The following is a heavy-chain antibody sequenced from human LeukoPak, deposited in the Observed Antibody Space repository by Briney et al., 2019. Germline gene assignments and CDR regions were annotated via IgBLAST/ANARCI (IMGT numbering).Heavy chain of an antibody. CDR3: ARGHYYDSSGSPKDAFDI. CDR2: IWYDGSNK. Sequence: GGSLRLSCAASGFTFSSYGMHWVRQAPGKGLEWVAGIWYDGSNKDYADSVKGRFTISRDNSKNTVYLQMNSLRAGDTAVYFCARGHYYDSSGSPKDAFDIWGQGTMVTVSS. J-gene: IGHJ3*02. D-gene: IGHD3-22*01. V-gene: IGHV3-33*01. CDR1: GFTFSSYG.